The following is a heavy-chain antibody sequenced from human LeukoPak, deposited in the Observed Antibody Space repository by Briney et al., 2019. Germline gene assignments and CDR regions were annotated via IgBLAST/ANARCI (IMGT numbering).Heavy chain of an antibody. V-gene: IGHV4-4*07. D-gene: IGHD3-22*01. CDR3: ARDRSAAYYRDYFDY. CDR1: GGSMSGYY. Sequence: SETLSLTCSVSGGSMSGYYWSWIRQFAGKGLEWIGRIYNSESINYSPSLRSRVSMSVDTSKNRFYLKLTSVTAADTALYYCARDRSAAYYRDYFDYWGQGVLVTVSS. J-gene: IGHJ4*02. CDR2: IYNSESI.